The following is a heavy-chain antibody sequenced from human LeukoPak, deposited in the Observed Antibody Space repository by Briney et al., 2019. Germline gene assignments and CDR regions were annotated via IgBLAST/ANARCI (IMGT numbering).Heavy chain of an antibody. CDR3: ARMRDYDILTGYLYYFDY. CDR2: IYTSGST. V-gene: IGHV4-61*02. D-gene: IGHD3-9*01. Sequence: SETLSLTCTVSGGSISSGSYYWSWIRQPAGKGLEWIGRIYTSGSTSYNPSLKSRVTISVDTSRNQFSLKLSSVTAADTAVYYCARMRDYDILTGYLYYFDYWGQGTLVTVSS. J-gene: IGHJ4*02. CDR1: GGSISSGSYY.